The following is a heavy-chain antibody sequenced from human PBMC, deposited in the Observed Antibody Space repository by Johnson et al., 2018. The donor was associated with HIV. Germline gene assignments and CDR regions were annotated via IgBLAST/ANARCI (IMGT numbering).Heavy chain of an antibody. J-gene: IGHJ3*02. CDR1: GFTFDDYG. D-gene: IGHD6-6*01. CDR2: IWYDGSNK. Sequence: QVQLVESGGGVVRPGGSLRLSCAASGFTFDDYGMSWVRQAPGKGLEWVAVIWYDGSNKYYVDSVKGRFTLSRDNSKNTPYLQRNSLRAEDTAVYYCANGGAARPGAFDIWGQGTMVTVSS. V-gene: IGHV3-33*08. CDR3: ANGGAARPGAFDI.